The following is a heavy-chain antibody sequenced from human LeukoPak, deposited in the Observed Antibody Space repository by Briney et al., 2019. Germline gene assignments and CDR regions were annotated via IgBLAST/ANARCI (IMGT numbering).Heavy chain of an antibody. D-gene: IGHD3-22*01. Sequence: LRLSCAASGFTFSDYYMSWIRQPPGKGLEWIGYIYHSGSTYYNPSLKSRVTISVDRSKNQFSLKLSSVTAADTAVYYCARSSGYGFDCWGQGTLVTVSS. CDR1: GFTFSDYY. J-gene: IGHJ4*02. V-gene: IGHV4-30-2*01. CDR3: ARSSGYGFDC. CDR2: IYHSGST.